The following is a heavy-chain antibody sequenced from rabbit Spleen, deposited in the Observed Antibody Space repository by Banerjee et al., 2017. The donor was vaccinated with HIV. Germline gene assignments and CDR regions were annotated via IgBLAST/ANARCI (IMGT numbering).Heavy chain of an antibody. D-gene: IGHD6-1*01. CDR3: ARSRYYDFDYSGYSYAIPNNL. J-gene: IGHJ4*01. CDR2: IYGGNGGST. Sequence: EESGGGLVQPEGSLTLTCTASGFSFSSYYWICWVRQAPGKGLEWIACIYGGNGGSTYYASWATGRFTISRASSTTVFLQMTSLTAADTATYFCARSRYYDFDYSGYSYAIPNNLWGQGTLVTVS. V-gene: IGHV1S45*01. CDR1: GFSFSSYYW.